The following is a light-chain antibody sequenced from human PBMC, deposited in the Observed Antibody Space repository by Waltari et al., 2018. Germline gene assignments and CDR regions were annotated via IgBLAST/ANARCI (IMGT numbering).Light chain of an antibody. J-gene: IGLJ2*01. CDR2: KDI. Sequence: SYEMTQPPSVSVSPGQTARSTCSGHALQQQHVYWYQQKPGQAPVVVICKDIEWPSEIPGQVSGFTSEKTFTLTSGVVQADDESDYYRQSSDDIGTHGAVGVGTKLTVL. V-gene: IGLV3-25*03. CDR3: QSSDDIGTHGA. CDR1: ALQQQH.